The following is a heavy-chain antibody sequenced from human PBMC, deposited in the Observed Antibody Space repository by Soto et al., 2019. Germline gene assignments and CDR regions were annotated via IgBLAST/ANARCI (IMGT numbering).Heavy chain of an antibody. D-gene: IGHD2-2*01. Sequence: GASVKVSCKASGYIFMNFALHWVRQAPGQTFEWMGWINTGNGKTEYSQKFQGRVTIIRDTSASTAYMELSSLRSEDTAVYYCARDNYPHCSSTSCSVDYWGQGTLVTVSS. J-gene: IGHJ4*02. CDR1: GYIFMNFA. CDR2: INTGNGKT. CDR3: ARDNYPHCSSTSCSVDY. V-gene: IGHV1-3*04.